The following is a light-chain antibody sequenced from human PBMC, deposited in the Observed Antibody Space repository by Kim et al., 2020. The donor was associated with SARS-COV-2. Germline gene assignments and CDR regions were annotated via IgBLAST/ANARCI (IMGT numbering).Light chain of an antibody. CDR3: SSYTSSSSWV. J-gene: IGLJ3*02. Sequence: GQSITISCTGTSSDVGGYNHVTWYQQHPGKAPKLMIYDVSNRPSGVSNRFSGSKSGNTASLTISGLQAEDEADYYCSSYTSSSSWVFGGGTQLTV. CDR1: SSDVGGYNH. V-gene: IGLV2-14*03. CDR2: DVS.